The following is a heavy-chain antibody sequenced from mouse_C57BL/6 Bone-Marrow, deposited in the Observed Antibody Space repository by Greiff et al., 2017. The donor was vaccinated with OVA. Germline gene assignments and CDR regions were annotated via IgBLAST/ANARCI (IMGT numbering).Heavy chain of an antibody. J-gene: IGHJ3*01. CDR1: GYTFTSYW. CDR3: ARSGGEYYYGSPWFAY. CDR2: IYPGSGST. Sequence: QVQLQQSGAELVKPGASVKMSCKASGYTFTSYWITWVKQRPGQGLEWIGDIYPGSGSTNYNEKFKSKATLTVDTSSSTAYMQLSSLTSEDSAVYYCARSGGEYYYGSPWFAYWGQGTLVTVSA. V-gene: IGHV1-55*01. D-gene: IGHD1-1*01.